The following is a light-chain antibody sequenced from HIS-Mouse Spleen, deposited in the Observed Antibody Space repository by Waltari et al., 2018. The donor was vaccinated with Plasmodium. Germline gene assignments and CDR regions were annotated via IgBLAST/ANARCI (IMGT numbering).Light chain of an antibody. CDR1: ISSIGSNT. J-gene: IGLJ2*01. CDR3: AAWDDSLNGVV. Sequence: QSVLTQPPSASGTPGQRVTISCSGSISSIGSNTVNWYQQLPGTAPKLLIYSNNQRPSWVPDRLPGSKSGTSASLAISGLQSEDEADYYCAAWDDSLNGVVFAGGTKLTVL. CDR2: SNN. V-gene: IGLV1-44*01.